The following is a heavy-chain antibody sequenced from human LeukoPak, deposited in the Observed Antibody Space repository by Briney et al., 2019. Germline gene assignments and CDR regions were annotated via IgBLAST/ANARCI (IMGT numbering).Heavy chain of an antibody. V-gene: IGHV4-59*01. CDR3: ARDHGEGFDY. CDR1: GGSISSYY. D-gene: IGHD4-17*01. Sequence: SETLSLTCTVSGGSISSYYWSWIRQPPGKGLEWIGYIYYSGSTKYNPSLKSRVTISVDTSKNQFSLKLSSVTAADTAVYYCARDHGEGFDYWGQGTLVTVSS. CDR2: IYYSGST. J-gene: IGHJ4*02.